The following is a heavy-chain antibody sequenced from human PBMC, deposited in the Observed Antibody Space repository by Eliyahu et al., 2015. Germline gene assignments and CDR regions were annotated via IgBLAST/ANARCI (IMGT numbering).Heavy chain of an antibody. CDR3: ARVGVGTGYDAFDI. CDR2: INPNSGGT. D-gene: IGHD1-1*01. J-gene: IGHJ3*02. V-gene: IGHV1-2*02. Sequence: GWINPNSGGTNYAQKFQGRVTMTRDTSISTAYMELSRLRSDDTAVYYCARVGVGTGYDAFDIWGQGTMVTVSS.